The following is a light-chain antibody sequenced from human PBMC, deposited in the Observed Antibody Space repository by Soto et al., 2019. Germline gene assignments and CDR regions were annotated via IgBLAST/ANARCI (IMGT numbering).Light chain of an antibody. CDR3: QQYYSTPLT. CDR1: QGVYYSATIKTS. Sequence: DIVMTQSPDSLAVSLGDRPPINCKPSQGVYYSATIKTSLAWYKKKPGQPPKLPIYWASTRESGVPDRFSGSGSGTDFTLTISSLQAEDVAVYYCQQYYSTPLTFGGGTKVEIK. CDR2: WAS. V-gene: IGKV4-1*01. J-gene: IGKJ4*01.